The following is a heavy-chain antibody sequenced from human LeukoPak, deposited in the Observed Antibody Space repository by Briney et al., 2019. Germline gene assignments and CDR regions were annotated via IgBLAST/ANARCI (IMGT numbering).Heavy chain of an antibody. CDR3: AREQFRAVLVPAAMAGGAFDI. Sequence: KTSETLSLTCTVSGGSISSGDYYWSWIRQPPGKGLGWIGYIYYSGSTYYNPSLKSRVTISVDTSKNQFSLKLSSVTAADTAVYYCAREQFRAVLVPAAMAGGAFDIWGQGTMVTVSS. V-gene: IGHV4-30-4*01. D-gene: IGHD2-2*01. CDR1: GGSISSGDYY. CDR2: IYYSGST. J-gene: IGHJ3*02.